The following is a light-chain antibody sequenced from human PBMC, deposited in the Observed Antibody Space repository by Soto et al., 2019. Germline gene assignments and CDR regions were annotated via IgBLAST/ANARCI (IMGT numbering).Light chain of an antibody. J-gene: IGKJ4*01. Sequence: DIQMTQSPSSLSASVGDRVTITCRASQTIGRYLNWYQQKEGKAPTVLIYAASILQSGVPPRFSGSASGTEFTLTISSLQPEDFATYYCQQSYGTPLTFGGGTQVEI. CDR3: QQSYGTPLT. CDR2: AAS. V-gene: IGKV1-39*01. CDR1: QTIGRY.